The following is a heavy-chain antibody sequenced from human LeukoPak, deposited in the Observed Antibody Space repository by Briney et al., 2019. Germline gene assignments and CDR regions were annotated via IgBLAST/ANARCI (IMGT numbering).Heavy chain of an antibody. J-gene: IGHJ4*02. V-gene: IGHV3-21*01. CDR1: GFTFSTYS. D-gene: IGHD1-26*01. CDR3: ARDTEWELMGSYYFDY. Sequence: GGSLRLSCAASGFTFSTYSMNWVRQAPGKGLEWVSSITSSGTYIYYADSVKGRFTISRDNAKNSLYLQMNSLRAEDTAVYYCARDTEWELMGSYYFDYWGQGTLVTVSS. CDR2: ITSSGTYI.